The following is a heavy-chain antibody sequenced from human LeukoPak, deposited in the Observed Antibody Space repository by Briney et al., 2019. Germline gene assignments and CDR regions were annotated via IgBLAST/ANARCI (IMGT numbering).Heavy chain of an antibody. Sequence: ASVKVSCKTSGYTFTGYGVSWVRQAPGQRLEWMGWISTYNYNTYFAQKFRGRVTLTNDTSTSTVYMELRNLRSDDSAIYYCARQVDTTMALPDYWGQGTLVTVSS. CDR2: ISTYNYNT. V-gene: IGHV1-18*01. J-gene: IGHJ4*02. CDR1: GYTFTGYG. D-gene: IGHD5-18*01. CDR3: ARQVDTTMALPDY.